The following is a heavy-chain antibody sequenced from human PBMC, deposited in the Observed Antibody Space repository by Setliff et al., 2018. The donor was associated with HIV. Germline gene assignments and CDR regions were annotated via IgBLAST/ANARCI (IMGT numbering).Heavy chain of an antibody. D-gene: IGHD6-25*01. CDR1: GYSISSGYY. V-gene: IGHV4-38-2*01. Sequence: SETLSLTCAVSGYSISSGYYWGWIRQPPGKGLEWLGTIYFTGSAYYNASLRGRVTTSVDTSKNQFSLKLTSVTAADTAVYYCARYSPRGYTLTGPYWGQGTLVTVSS. CDR3: ARYSPRGYTLTGPY. CDR2: IYFTGSA. J-gene: IGHJ4*02.